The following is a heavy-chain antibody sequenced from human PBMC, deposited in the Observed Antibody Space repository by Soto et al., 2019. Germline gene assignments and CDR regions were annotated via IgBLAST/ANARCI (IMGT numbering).Heavy chain of an antibody. Sequence: EVQLVESGGGLVQPGGSLRLSCAASGFTFSSYDMHWVRQATGKGLEWVSAIGTAGATYYPGSVKGRFTISRENAKNSLYLQMNSLRAEDTAVYYCAREVQYCTNGICPLDYWGQGTLVTVSS. J-gene: IGHJ4*02. CDR2: IGTAGAT. D-gene: IGHD2-8*01. CDR1: GFTFSSYD. V-gene: IGHV3-13*01. CDR3: AREVQYCTNGICPLDY.